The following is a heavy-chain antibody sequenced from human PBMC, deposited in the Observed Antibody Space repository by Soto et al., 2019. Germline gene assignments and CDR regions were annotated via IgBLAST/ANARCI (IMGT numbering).Heavy chain of an antibody. J-gene: IGHJ4*02. CDR1: GFTFSSYG. Sequence: QVQLVESGGGVVQPGRSLRLSCAASGFTFSSYGMHWVRQAPGKGLEWVAVIWYDGSNKYYADSVKGRFTISRDNSKNTLYRQMNSLRAEDTAVYYCARGQDCISTSCYYDYWGQGTLVTVSS. V-gene: IGHV3-33*01. D-gene: IGHD2-2*01. CDR2: IWYDGSNK. CDR3: ARGQDCISTSCYYDY.